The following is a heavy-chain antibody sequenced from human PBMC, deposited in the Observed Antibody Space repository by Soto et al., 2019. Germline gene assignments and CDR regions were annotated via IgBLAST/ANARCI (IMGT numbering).Heavy chain of an antibody. CDR2: ISSSSSYI. CDR3: ASTKDTAVVVAAQVLDY. CDR1: GFTFSSYS. Sequence: GGSLRLSCAASGFTFSSYSMNWVRQAPGKGLEWVSSISSSSSYIYYADSVKGRFTISRDNAKNSLYLQMNSLRAEDTAVYYCASTKDTAVVVAAQVLDYWGQGTLVTVS. D-gene: IGHD2-15*01. V-gene: IGHV3-21*01. J-gene: IGHJ4*02.